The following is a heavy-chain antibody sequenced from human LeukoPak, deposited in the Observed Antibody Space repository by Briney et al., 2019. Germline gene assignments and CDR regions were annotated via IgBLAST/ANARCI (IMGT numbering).Heavy chain of an antibody. D-gene: IGHD6-6*01. J-gene: IGHJ5*02. CDR2: IWNSGNT. CDR1: GDSISSRTYY. Sequence: SETLSLTCSVYGDSISSRTYYWTWIRQHPEKGLEWIGYIWNSGNTNYNPSLKSRVTISVDTSKNQFSLKLTSVTAADTALYYCASDVSSAFPNRFDPWGQGILVIVSS. V-gene: IGHV4-31*03. CDR3: ASDVSSAFPNRFDP.